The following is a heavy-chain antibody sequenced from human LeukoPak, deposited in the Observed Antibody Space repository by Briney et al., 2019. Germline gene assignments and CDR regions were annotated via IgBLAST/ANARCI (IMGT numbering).Heavy chain of an antibody. D-gene: IGHD3-9*01. CDR3: ARDGGYYDILTGYFHAFDI. J-gene: IGHJ3*02. CDR1: GGSISSSSYY. CDR2: IYTSGST. Sequence: PSETLSLTCTVSGGSISSSSYYWGWIRQPPGKGLEWIGRIYTSGSTNYNPSLKSRVTISVDTSKNQFSLKLSSVTAADTAVYYCARDGGYYDILTGYFHAFDIWGQGTMVTVSS. V-gene: IGHV4-39*07.